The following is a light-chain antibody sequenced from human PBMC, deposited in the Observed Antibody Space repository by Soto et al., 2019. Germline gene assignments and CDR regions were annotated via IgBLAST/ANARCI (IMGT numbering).Light chain of an antibody. CDR3: QQYKSYPHT. J-gene: IGKJ2*01. CDR2: AAS. V-gene: IGKV1D-16*02. Sequence: DIQMTQSPSSLSASVGDRVTITCRARQGISSWLAWYQQKPEKAPKSLIYAASSLQSGVPSRFSVGGSGTDCTRTISSLQPEEFATYYCQQYKSYPHTFGQGTKLEIK. CDR1: QGISSW.